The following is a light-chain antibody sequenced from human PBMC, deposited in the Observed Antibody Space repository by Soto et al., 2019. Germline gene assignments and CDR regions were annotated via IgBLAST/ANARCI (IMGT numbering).Light chain of an antibody. Sequence: QSVLTQPASVSGSPGQSITISCTGSSSDVGGHNHVSWYQQHPGKAPKLIIYEVGNRPSGVSNRFSGSKSGNTASLTISGFQAEDEADYYCNSYTISSTHVFGTGTKVTVL. CDR1: SSDVGGHNH. V-gene: IGLV2-14*01. CDR2: EVG. J-gene: IGLJ1*01. CDR3: NSYTISSTHV.